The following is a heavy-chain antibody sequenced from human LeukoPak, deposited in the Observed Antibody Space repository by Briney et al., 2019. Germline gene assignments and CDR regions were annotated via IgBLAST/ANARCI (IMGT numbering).Heavy chain of an antibody. V-gene: IGHV4-4*07. CDR2: IYVGGST. D-gene: IGHD4-23*01. CDR1: GFTVSSNY. J-gene: IGHJ6*02. CDR3: ARWHMNSQDV. Sequence: PGGSLRLSFAASGFTVSSNYMSWVRQAPGKGLEWIGRIYVGGSTNYSPSLKSRVSMSLDKSKNQLSLKLISVSAADTAVYYCARWHMNSQDVWGRGTAVTVS.